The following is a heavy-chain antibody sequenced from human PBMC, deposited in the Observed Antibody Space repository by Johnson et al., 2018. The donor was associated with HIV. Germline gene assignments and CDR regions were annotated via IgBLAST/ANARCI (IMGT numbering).Heavy chain of an antibody. V-gene: IGHV3-30*04. CDR3: ASGVTARAPLLI. Sequence: QVHLVESGGGVVQPGRSLRLSCAASHFTFTHNAIHWVRQAPGKGLEWVAVISNDGTNTYYADSVKGRFTISRDNSRNSVSLQMIILRPKDTAMYYCASGVTARAPLLIWGQGTMVTVSS. CDR1: HFTFTHNA. D-gene: IGHD6-6*01. CDR2: ISNDGTNT. J-gene: IGHJ3*02.